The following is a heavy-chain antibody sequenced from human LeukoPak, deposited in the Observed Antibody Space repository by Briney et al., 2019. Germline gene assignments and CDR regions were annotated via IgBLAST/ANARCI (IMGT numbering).Heavy chain of an antibody. CDR2: IIPIFGTA. CDR3: ALNYGGHPIEAYFDY. V-gene: IGHV1-69*05. Sequence: VASVKVSCKASGGTFSSYAISWVRQAPGQGLEWMGGIIPIFGTANYAQKFQGRVTITTDESTSTAYMELSSLRSEDTAVYYCALNYGGHPIEAYFDYWGQGTLVTVSS. CDR1: GGTFSSYA. D-gene: IGHD4/OR15-4a*01. J-gene: IGHJ4*02.